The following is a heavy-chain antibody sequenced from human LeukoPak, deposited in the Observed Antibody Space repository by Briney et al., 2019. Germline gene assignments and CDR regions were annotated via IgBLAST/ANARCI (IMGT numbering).Heavy chain of an antibody. V-gene: IGHV4-38-2*02. D-gene: IGHD3-22*01. CDR2: IYHSGST. CDR3: ARKKLVVITEYYFDY. CDR1: GYSISSGYY. Sequence: SQTLSLTCTVSGYSISSGYYWGWIRQPPGKGLEWIGSIYHSGSTYYNPSLKSRVTISVDTSKNQFSLKLSSVTAADTAVYYCARKKLVVITEYYFDYWGQGTLVTVSS. J-gene: IGHJ4*02.